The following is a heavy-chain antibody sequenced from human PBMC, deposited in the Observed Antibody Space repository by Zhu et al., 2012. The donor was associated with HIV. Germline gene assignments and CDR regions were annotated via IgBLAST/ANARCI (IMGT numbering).Heavy chain of an antibody. V-gene: IGHV3-43D*04. CDR1: GFTFDDYA. D-gene: IGHD3-22*01. J-gene: IGHJ4*02. Sequence: EVQLVESGGVVVQPGGSLRLSCAASGFTFDDYAMHWVRQAPGKGLEWVSLISWDGGSTYYADSVKGRFTISRDNSENSLYLQMNSLRTEDTALYFCAKVGGYDSSGSGEFDYWGQGTLVTVSS. CDR2: ISWDGGST. CDR3: AKVGGYDSSGSGEFDY.